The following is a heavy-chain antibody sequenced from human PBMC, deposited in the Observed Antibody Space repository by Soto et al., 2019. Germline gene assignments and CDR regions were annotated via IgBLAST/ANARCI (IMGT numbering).Heavy chain of an antibody. J-gene: IGHJ5*02. CDR3: AIDHNGGNPAFRFDP. Sequence: ASVKVSCKASGYTFSSYDINWVRQATGQGLEWMGWINPNNGNTNYSQKFQGRVTMTRDTSTSTVYMELSSLRSEDTAVYYCAIDHNGGNPAFRFDPWGQGTLVTVSS. V-gene: IGHV1-8*01. D-gene: IGHD2-15*01. CDR2: INPNNGNT. CDR1: GYTFSSYD.